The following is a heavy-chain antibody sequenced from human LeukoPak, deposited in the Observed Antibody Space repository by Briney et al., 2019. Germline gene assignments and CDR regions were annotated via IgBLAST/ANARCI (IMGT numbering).Heavy chain of an antibody. CDR3: AREFDYGDYVAFDY. J-gene: IGHJ4*02. V-gene: IGHV1-2*02. D-gene: IGHD4-17*01. CDR2: INPNSGGT. Sequence: GASVKVSCKASGGTFSSYAISWVRQAPGQGLEWMGWINPNSGGTNYAQKFQGRVTMTRDTSISTAYMELSRLRSDDTAVYYCAREFDYGDYVAFDYWGQGTLVTVSS. CDR1: GGTFSSYA.